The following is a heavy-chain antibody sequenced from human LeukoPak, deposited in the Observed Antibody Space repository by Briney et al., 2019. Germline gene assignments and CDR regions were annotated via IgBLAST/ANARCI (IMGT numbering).Heavy chain of an antibody. J-gene: IGHJ4*02. CDR2: TYYTSKWYN. CDR1: GDSVSSNNAA. D-gene: IGHD1-26*01. V-gene: IGHV6-1*01. Sequence: SQTLSLTCAIAGDSVSSNNAAWNWIRQSPSRGLGWLGRTYYTSKWYNDYAVSVKSRITINPDTSKNQFFLQLNSVTPDDTAVYYCVRDGVGGGYFDYWRQGTLVTVSS. CDR3: VRDGVGGGYFDY.